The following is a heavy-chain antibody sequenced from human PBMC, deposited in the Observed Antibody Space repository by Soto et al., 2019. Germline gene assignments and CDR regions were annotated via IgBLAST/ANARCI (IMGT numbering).Heavy chain of an antibody. J-gene: IGHJ3*02. V-gene: IGHV3-48*01. CDR2: ISSSSSTI. Sequence: GGSLRLSCAASGFTFSSYSMNWVRQAPGKGLEWVSYISSSSSTIYYADSVKGRFTISRDNAKNSLYLQMNSLRAEDTAVYYCARVESSELRYFDWLLSDAFDIWGQGTMVTVSS. CDR1: GFTFSSYS. CDR3: ARVESSELRYFDWLLSDAFDI. D-gene: IGHD3-9*01.